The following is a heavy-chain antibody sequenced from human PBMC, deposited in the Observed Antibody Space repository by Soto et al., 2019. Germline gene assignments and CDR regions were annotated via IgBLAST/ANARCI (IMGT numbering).Heavy chain of an antibody. CDR3: ARGQGKVTTFGYYYYYMDV. D-gene: IGHD4-17*01. J-gene: IGHJ6*03. V-gene: IGHV4-34*01. CDR2: INHSGST. Sequence: SETLSLTCAVYGGSFSGYYWSWIRQPPGKGLEWIGEINHSGSTNYNPSLKSRVTISVDTSKNQFSLKLSSVTAADTAVYYCARGQGKVTTFGYYYYYMDVWGKGTTVTVSS. CDR1: GGSFSGYY.